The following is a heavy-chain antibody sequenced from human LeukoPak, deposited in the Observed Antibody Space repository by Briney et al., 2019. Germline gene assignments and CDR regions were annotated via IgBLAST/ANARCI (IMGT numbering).Heavy chain of an antibody. CDR1: GGSISSSSYY. V-gene: IGHV4-39*01. CDR3: ARHEILIAVKSPFDY. D-gene: IGHD6-19*01. J-gene: IGHJ4*02. Sequence: SETQSLTCAVSGGSISSSSYYWGWIRQPPGKGLEWIGSIYETGSTYHNPSLKSRVTISVDTSKNQFSLKLSSVAAADTAVYYCARHEILIAVKSPFDYWGQGTLVTVSS. CDR2: IYETGST.